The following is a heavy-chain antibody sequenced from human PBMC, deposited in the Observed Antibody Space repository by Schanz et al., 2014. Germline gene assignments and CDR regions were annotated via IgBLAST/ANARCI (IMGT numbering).Heavy chain of an antibody. V-gene: IGHV3-23*01. CDR1: GFTFSSYA. D-gene: IGHD3-10*01. CDR2: ISGSGSST. J-gene: IGHJ3*02. CDR3: AKGRSGELSALDI. Sequence: EVQLLESGGGLVQPGGSLRLSCAASGFTFSSYAMSWVRQAPGKGLEWVSAISGSGSSTYYADSVKGRFTISRDNSKNTLYLQMNSLRAEATAVYNSAKGRSGELSALDIWGQGTMVTVSS.